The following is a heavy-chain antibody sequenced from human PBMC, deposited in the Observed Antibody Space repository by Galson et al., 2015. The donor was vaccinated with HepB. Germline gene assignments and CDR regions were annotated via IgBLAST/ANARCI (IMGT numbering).Heavy chain of an antibody. CDR3: AKEGSPYYYYYGMDV. D-gene: IGHD3-10*01. Sequence: SLRLSCAASGFTFSNYAIHWVRQAPGKGLEWVAVISYDGSNQSCADSVKGRFTISRDNSKNTLSLQMNSLRAEDAAVYSCAKEGSPYYYYYGMDVWGQGTTVTVSS. V-gene: IGHV3-30*18. J-gene: IGHJ6*02. CDR1: GFTFSNYA. CDR2: ISYDGSNQ.